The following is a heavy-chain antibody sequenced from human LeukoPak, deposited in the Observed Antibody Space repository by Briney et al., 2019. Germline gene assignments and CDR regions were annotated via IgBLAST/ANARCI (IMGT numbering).Heavy chain of an antibody. J-gene: IGHJ5*02. Sequence: ASVKVSCKASGYTFTSYGISWVRQAPGQGLEWMGWISAYNGNTNYAQKLQGRVTMTTDTSTSTAYMELRSLRSDDTAVYYCARDRGSLELPDNWFDPWGQGTLVTVSS. CDR2: ISAYNGNT. CDR3: ARDRGSLELPDNWFDP. CDR1: GYTFTSYG. D-gene: IGHD1-7*01. V-gene: IGHV1-18*01.